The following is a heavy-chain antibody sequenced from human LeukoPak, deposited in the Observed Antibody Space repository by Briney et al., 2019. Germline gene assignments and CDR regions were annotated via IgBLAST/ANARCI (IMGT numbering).Heavy chain of an antibody. D-gene: IGHD2-2*01. J-gene: IGHJ4*02. CDR2: IYTSGST. V-gene: IGHV4-4*07. Sequence: SETLSLTCTVSGGSISSYYWSWIRQPAGKGLEWIGRIYTSGSTNYNPPLKSRVTMSVDTSKNQFSLKLSSVTAADTAVYYCARVLPAAREFDYWGQGTLVTVSS. CDR1: GGSISSYY. CDR3: ARVLPAAREFDY.